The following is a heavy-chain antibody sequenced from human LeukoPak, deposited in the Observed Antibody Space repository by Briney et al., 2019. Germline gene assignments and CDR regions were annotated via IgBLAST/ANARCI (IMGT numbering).Heavy chain of an antibody. CDR3: AKDATPGNSVYDHFDR. V-gene: IGHV3-23*01. CDR1: GFTFIIHA. J-gene: IGHJ4*02. D-gene: IGHD5/OR15-5a*01. Sequence: GGSLRLSCAASGFTFIIHAMSWVRQAPGKGLEWVATIGSGDDLHYADSVKGRFTISRDDPRNMLYLQMNNLRPGDAAIYYCAKDATPGNSVYDHFDRWSQGTLVTVSS. CDR2: IGSGDDL.